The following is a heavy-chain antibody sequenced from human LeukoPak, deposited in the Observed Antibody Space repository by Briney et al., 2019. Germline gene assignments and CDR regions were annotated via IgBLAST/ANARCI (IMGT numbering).Heavy chain of an antibody. CDR1: GFTFSSYA. V-gene: IGHV3-64*01. CDR3: ARADYDFWSGPLY. Sequence: PGGSLRLSCAASGFTFSSYAMHWVRQAPGKGLEYVSAISSNGGSTYYANSVKGRFTISRDNSKNTLYLQMGSLRAEDMAVYYCARADYDFWSGPLYWGQGTLVTVSS. D-gene: IGHD3-3*01. CDR2: ISSNGGST. J-gene: IGHJ4*02.